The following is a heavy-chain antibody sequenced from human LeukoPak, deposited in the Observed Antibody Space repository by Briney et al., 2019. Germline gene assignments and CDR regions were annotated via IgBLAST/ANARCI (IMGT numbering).Heavy chain of an antibody. V-gene: IGHV1-69*04. J-gene: IGHJ6*02. Sequence: GSSVKVSCKASGGTFSSYTISWVRQAPGQGLEWMGRIIPILGIANYAQKFQGRVTITADKSTSTAYMELSSLRSEDTAVHYCARDHEMGGMDVWGQGTTVTVSS. D-gene: IGHD5-24*01. CDR2: IIPILGIA. CDR1: GGTFSSYT. CDR3: ARDHEMGGMDV.